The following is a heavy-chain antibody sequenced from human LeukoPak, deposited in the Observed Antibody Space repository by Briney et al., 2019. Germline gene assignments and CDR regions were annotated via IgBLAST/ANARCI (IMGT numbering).Heavy chain of an antibody. CDR1: GFTFSSYG. D-gene: IGHD4/OR15-4a*01. V-gene: IGHV3-30*02. CDR3: AKSPPPTANCYYFDY. Sequence: GGSLRLSCAASGFTFSSYGMHWVRQAPGKGLEWVAFIRYDGSNKYYAASVKGRFTSARDNSKNTLYLQMNSLRAEDTAVYYCAKSPPPTANCYYFDYWGQGTLVTVSS. CDR2: IRYDGSNK. J-gene: IGHJ4*02.